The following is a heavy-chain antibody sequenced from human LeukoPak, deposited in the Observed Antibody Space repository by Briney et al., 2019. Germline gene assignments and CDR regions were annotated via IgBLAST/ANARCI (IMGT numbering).Heavy chain of an antibody. CDR2: IYYSGST. D-gene: IGHD3-10*01. Sequence: SETLSLTCAVSGYSITSSSWWGWIRQHPGKGLEWIGYIYYSGSTYYNPSLKSRVTISVDTSKNQFSLKLSSVTAADTAVYYCARYLDYYGSGSYFRNFDYWGQGTLVTVSS. CDR1: GYSITSSSW. V-gene: IGHV4-28*01. J-gene: IGHJ4*02. CDR3: ARYLDYYGSGSYFRNFDY.